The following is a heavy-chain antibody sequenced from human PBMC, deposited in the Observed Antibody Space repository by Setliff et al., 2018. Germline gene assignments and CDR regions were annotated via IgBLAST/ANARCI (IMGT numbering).Heavy chain of an antibody. J-gene: IGHJ5*02. V-gene: IGHV1-69*13. D-gene: IGHD3-3*01. CDR2: IIPMFGTA. CDR3: ARGYRGYYNFWSGSQGANWFDP. CDR1: GGTFSSYA. Sequence: GASVKVSCKASGGTFSSYAISWVRQAPGQGLEWMGGIIPMFGTANYAQKFQGRVTITADESTSTAYMELSSLRSEDTAVYYCARGYRGYYNFWSGSQGANWFDPWGQGTLVTVSS.